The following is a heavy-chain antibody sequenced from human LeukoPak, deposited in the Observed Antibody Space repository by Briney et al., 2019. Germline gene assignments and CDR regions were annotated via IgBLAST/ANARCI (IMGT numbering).Heavy chain of an antibody. J-gene: IGHJ4*02. CDR3: AKGAHYYGSGSHRRGHYFDY. CDR2: IRYYGSNQ. CDR1: GFTFSSYG. Sequence: GGSLRLSCAASGFTFSSYGMHWVRQAPGKVLEWVAFIRYYGSNQYYAEPVKGRSTISRDNSKNTLYLQMNSLRAEDTAVYYCAKGAHYYGSGSHRRGHYFDYWGQGTLVTVSS. D-gene: IGHD3-10*01. V-gene: IGHV3-30*02.